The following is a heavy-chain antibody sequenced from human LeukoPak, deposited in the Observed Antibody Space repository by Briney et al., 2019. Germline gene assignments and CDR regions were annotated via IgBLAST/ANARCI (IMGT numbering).Heavy chain of an antibody. J-gene: IGHJ6*03. Sequence: PWGSLRLSCTASGFTFDDYGMSWVRQAPGKGLEWVSGINWIGDSTDYADSVKGRFTISRDNAKNSLYLQMNTLRAEDTAVYYCARDLVWFGEPKGYYNYMDVWGKGTTVTVSS. V-gene: IGHV3-20*04. CDR2: INWIGDST. CDR3: ARDLVWFGEPKGYYNYMDV. CDR1: GFTFDDYG. D-gene: IGHD3-10*01.